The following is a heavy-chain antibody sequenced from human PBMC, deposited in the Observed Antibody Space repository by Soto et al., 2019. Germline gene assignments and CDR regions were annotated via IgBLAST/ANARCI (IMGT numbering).Heavy chain of an antibody. D-gene: IGHD1-26*01. V-gene: IGHV3-33*01. J-gene: IGHJ6*02. CDR2: IWYDGSNK. CDR1: GFTFSSYG. Sequence: PGGSLRLSCAASGFTFSSYGMHWVRQAPGKGLEWVAVIWYDGSNKYYADSVKGRFTISRDNSKNTLYLQMNSLRAEDTAVYYCARDPGVPGSYYFGSYYYYYYGMDVWGQGTTVTVSS. CDR3: ARDPGVPGSYYFGSYYYYYYGMDV.